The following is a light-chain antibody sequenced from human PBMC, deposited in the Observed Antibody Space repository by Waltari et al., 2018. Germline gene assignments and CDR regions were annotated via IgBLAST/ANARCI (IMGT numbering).Light chain of an antibody. V-gene: IGKV1-5*03. CDR1: QRINSW. Sequence: IQMTQSTPTLSASVGHRVTITCRASQRINSWLAWYQQKPGKAPKLLIYKASTLESGVPSRFSGSGSGTEFTLTISSLQPDDFATYYCQQYNTFRTFGQGTKVEIK. J-gene: IGKJ1*01. CDR3: QQYNTFRT. CDR2: KAS.